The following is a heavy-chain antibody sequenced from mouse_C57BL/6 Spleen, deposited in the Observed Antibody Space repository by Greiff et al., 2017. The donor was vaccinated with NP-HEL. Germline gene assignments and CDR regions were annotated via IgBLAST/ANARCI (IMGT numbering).Heavy chain of an antibody. J-gene: IGHJ2*01. V-gene: IGHV1-64*01. CDR2: IHPNRGST. CDR3: AREDDYGDFDY. CDR1: GYTFTSYW. Sequence: VQLQQPGAELVKPGASVKLSCKASGYTFTSYWMHWVKQRPGQGLEWIGMIHPNRGSTTYNEKFKSKATLTVDKSSSTAYMQLSSLTSEDSAVYYCAREDDYGDFDYWGQGTTLTVSS. D-gene: IGHD2-4*01.